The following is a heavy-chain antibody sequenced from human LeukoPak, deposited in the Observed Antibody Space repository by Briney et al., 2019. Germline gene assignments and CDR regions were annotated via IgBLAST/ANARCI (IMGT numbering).Heavy chain of an antibody. Sequence: SETLSLTCTVSGGSISSYYWSWIRRPAGKGLEWIGRIYTSGSTNYNPSLKSRVTMSVDTSKNQFSLKLSSVTAADTAVYYCARDRVYCTNGVCYSTANWFDPWGQGTLVTVSS. CDR1: GGSISSYY. V-gene: IGHV4-4*07. D-gene: IGHD2-8*01. CDR3: ARDRVYCTNGVCYSTANWFDP. CDR2: IYTSGST. J-gene: IGHJ5*02.